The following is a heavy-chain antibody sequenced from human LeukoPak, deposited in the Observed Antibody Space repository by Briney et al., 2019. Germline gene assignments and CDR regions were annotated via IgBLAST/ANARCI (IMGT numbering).Heavy chain of an antibody. CDR2: ISGSGDSA. CDR1: GFTFSSYA. V-gene: IGHV3-23*01. CDR3: AKDKIGYPYYFGY. D-gene: IGHD5-18*01. J-gene: IGHJ4*02. Sequence: GGSLRLSCAASGFTFSSYAMGWVRQAAGKGLEWVSIISGSGDSAYYADSVKGRFTISRDNSKNTLYLQMNSLRAEDTAIFYCAKDKIGYPYYFGYWGPGTLVTVSS.